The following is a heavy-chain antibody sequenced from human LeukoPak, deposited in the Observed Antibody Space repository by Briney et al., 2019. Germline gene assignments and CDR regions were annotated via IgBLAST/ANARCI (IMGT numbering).Heavy chain of an antibody. CDR3: ARSLGITSLDY. CDR1: GGSIRSYY. D-gene: IGHD1-14*01. Sequence: SETLALTCSVSGGSIRSYYWNWIRQSPGEGLEWIGYIYYSGSINYNPSFKSRVTMSVDTSKNQFSLKLHSVTAADTAMYYCARSLGITSLDYWGQGMLVTVSS. V-gene: IGHV4-59*01. J-gene: IGHJ4*02. CDR2: IYYSGSI.